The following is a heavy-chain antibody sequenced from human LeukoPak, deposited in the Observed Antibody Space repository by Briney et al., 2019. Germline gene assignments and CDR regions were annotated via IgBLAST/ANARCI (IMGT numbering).Heavy chain of an antibody. CDR3: AKYGYTSSWYRGAFDI. V-gene: IGHV3-23*01. CDR1: GFTFSNYA. Sequence: SGGSLRLSCSASGFTFSNYAMSWVRQAPGKGLEWVSAINDGVGRAFYADAVRGRFTISRDNSKNTLYLQVNSLRAEDTAVYYCAKYGYTSSWYRGAFDIWGQGTMVTVSS. CDR2: INDGVGRA. J-gene: IGHJ3*02. D-gene: IGHD6-13*01.